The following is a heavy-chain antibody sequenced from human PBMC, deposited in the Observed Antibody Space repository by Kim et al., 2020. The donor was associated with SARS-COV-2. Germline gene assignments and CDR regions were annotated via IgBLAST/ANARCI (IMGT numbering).Heavy chain of an antibody. J-gene: IGHJ3*02. V-gene: IGHV3-15*01. CDR1: GFTFSNAW. D-gene: IGHD3-22*01. Sequence: GGSLRLSCAASGFTFSNAWMSWVRQAPGKGLEWVGRIKSKTDGGTTDYAAPVKGRFTISRDDSKNTLYLQMNSLKTEDTAVYYCTTDPSGGREYYYDSSGYYDDAFDIWGQGTMVTVSS. CDR2: IKSKTDGGTT. CDR3: TTDPSGGREYYYDSSGYYDDAFDI.